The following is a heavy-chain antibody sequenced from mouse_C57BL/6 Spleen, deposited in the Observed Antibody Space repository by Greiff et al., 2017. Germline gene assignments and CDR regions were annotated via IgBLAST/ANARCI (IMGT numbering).Heavy chain of an antibody. CDR1: GYTFTSYW. CDR3: ARSGTGGYWYFDV. V-gene: IGHV1-52*01. J-gene: IGHJ1*03. Sequence: VQLQQSGAELVRPGSSVKLSCKASGYTFTSYWMHWVKQRPIQGLEWIGNIDPSDSETHYNQKFKDKATLTVDKSSSTAYMQLSSLTSEDSAVYYCARSGTGGYWYFDVWGTGTTVTVSS. D-gene: IGHD4-1*01. CDR2: IDPSDSET.